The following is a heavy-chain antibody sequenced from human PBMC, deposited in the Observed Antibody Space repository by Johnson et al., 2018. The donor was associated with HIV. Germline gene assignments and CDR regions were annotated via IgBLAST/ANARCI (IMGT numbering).Heavy chain of an antibody. J-gene: IGHJ3*02. D-gene: IGHD5-12*01. Sequence: VQLVESGGGVVQPGRSLRLSCAASGFTFSSYAMSWVRQAPGKGLEWVSAISSNGGSTYYADSVKGRFTISRDNSKNTLYLQMDSLRAEDTAVYYCTTDGLRTIDAFDIWGQGTMVTVSS. V-gene: IGHV3-64*07. CDR1: GFTFSSYA. CDR2: ISSNGGST. CDR3: TTDGLRTIDAFDI.